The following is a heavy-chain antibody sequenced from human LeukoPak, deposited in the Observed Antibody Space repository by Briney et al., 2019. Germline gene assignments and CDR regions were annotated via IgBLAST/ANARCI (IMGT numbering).Heavy chain of an antibody. Sequence: PGMSLRLSCAASGFTISSYGMHWVRQAPGKGLEWVAVISYDGSNKYYADSVKGRFTISRDNSKNTLYLQMNSLRAEDTAVYYCAKDRTPYREDYWGQGTLVTVSS. V-gene: IGHV3-30*18. CDR1: GFTISSYG. D-gene: IGHD4-23*01. CDR3: AKDRTPYREDY. J-gene: IGHJ4*02. CDR2: ISYDGSNK.